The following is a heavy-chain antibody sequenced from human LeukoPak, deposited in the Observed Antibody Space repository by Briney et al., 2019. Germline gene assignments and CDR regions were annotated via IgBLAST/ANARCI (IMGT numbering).Heavy chain of an antibody. V-gene: IGHV1-2*04. D-gene: IGHD3-22*01. Sequence: ASVKVSCKASGYTFTGYYMHWVRQAPGQGLEWMGWINPNSGGTNYAQKFQGWVTMTRDTSISTAYMELSRLRSDDTAVYYCARILYDSSGYYGYFDYWGQGTLVTVSS. CDR1: GYTFTGYY. CDR3: ARILYDSSGYYGYFDY. CDR2: INPNSGGT. J-gene: IGHJ4*02.